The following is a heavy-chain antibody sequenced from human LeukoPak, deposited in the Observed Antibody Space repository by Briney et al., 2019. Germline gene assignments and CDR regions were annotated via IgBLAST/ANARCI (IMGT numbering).Heavy chain of an antibody. CDR2: ISAYNGNT. D-gene: IGHD6-19*01. J-gene: IGHJ5*01. CDR3: ARGADRWWLVGGNWFDS. CDR1: GYTFTSYG. Sequence: ASVKVSCKASGYTFTSYGISWVRQAPGQGLEWMRWISAYNGNTNYAQKLQGRVTMTTDTSTSTAYMELRSLRSDDTAVYYCARGADRWWLVGGNWFDSWGQGTLVTVSS. V-gene: IGHV1-18*01.